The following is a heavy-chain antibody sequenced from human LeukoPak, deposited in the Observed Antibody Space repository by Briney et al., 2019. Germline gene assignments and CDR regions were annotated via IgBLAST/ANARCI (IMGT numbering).Heavy chain of an antibody. Sequence: ASVKVSCKASDHTFTTYGITWVRQVPGQGLEWMGWISVYNGDTKYAQKFQGRVTLTTETSTSTVYMELRSLKSDDTAVYYCARDLPAGMGARPPYQLDYWGQGTRVTVSS. CDR3: ARDLPAGMGARPPYQLDY. CDR2: ISVYNGDT. J-gene: IGHJ4*02. V-gene: IGHV1-18*01. CDR1: DHTFTTYG. D-gene: IGHD6-6*01.